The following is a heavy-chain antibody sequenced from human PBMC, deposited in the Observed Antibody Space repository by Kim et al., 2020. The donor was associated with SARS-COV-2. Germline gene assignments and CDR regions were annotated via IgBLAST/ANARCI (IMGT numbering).Heavy chain of an antibody. J-gene: IGHJ6*02. Sequence: GGSLRLSCAASGFTFSSYGMHWVRQAPGKGLEWVAVISYDGSNKYYADSVKGRFTISRDNSKNTLYLQMNSLRAEDTAVYYCARDIVDTAILSPPGSADVWGQGATVTVSS. CDR1: GFTFSSYG. CDR2: ISYDGSNK. D-gene: IGHD5-18*01. CDR3: ARDIVDTAILSPPGSADV. V-gene: IGHV3-33*05.